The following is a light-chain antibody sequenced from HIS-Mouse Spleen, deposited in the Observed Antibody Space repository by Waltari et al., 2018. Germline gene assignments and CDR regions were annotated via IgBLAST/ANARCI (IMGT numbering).Light chain of an antibody. CDR1: SSDVGGYNY. Sequence: QSALTKPPSASGSPGQSVTISCTGTSSDVGGYNYVSWYQQHPGKAPKLMIYEVSRRPSGVPVRFSGSKSGNTASLTVSGLQAEDEADYYCSSYAGSNNYVFGTGTKVTVL. J-gene: IGLJ1*01. CDR2: EVS. V-gene: IGLV2-8*01. CDR3: SSYAGSNNYV.